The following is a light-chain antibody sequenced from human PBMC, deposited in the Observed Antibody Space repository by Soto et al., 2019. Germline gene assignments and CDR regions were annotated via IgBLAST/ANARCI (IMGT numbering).Light chain of an antibody. Sequence: EIVLTQSPATLSLSPGERATLSCRASQSVSNSLAWFQQKTGQAPSLLIYDASNRATDIPARFSGSGSGTDFTLTISSLEPEDGAVYYCQQRRNWPGTFGQGTKLEIK. CDR2: DAS. CDR1: QSVSNS. J-gene: IGKJ2*01. CDR3: QQRRNWPGT. V-gene: IGKV3-11*01.